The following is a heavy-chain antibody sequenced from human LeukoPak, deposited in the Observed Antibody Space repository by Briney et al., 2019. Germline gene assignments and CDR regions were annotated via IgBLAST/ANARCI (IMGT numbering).Heavy chain of an antibody. J-gene: IGHJ4*02. CDR1: GVPISSSRYY. Sequence: SETLSLTCIVSGVPISSSRYYWGWIRQPPGKGREWSGRIYYSGSTYYYPSLKSRVTISVDTSKNQFSLKLSSVTAADTAVYYCASGNYYDSSGYQAVDYWGQGTLVTVSS. CDR3: ASGNYYDSSGYQAVDY. V-gene: IGHV4-39*07. D-gene: IGHD3-22*01. CDR2: IYYSGST.